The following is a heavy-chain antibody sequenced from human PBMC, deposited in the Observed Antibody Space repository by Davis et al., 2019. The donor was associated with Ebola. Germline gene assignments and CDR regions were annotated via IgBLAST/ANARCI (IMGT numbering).Heavy chain of an antibody. V-gene: IGHV5-51*01. J-gene: IGHJ4*02. CDR3: TRGWNY. CDR1: GYSFTSYW. Sequence: GESLKISCKGSGYSFTSYWIGWVRQTPGKGLEWMGNIYAGDSDSKYSPSFQGQVTMSVDKDISTAYLEWNTLKASDTAMYYCTRGWNYWGQGTLVTVSS. D-gene: IGHD2-15*01. CDR2: IYAGDSDS.